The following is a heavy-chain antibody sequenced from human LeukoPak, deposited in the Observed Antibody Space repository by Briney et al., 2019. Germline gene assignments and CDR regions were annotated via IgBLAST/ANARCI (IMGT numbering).Heavy chain of an antibody. Sequence: SETLPLTCTVSGGSISNYYWSWIRQPPGKGLEWIGHIYYTGSTNYNPSLKSRVTISVDTSKNQFSLKLSSVTAADTAVYYCARGSGFYGYWGQGTLVTVSS. J-gene: IGHJ4*02. CDR3: ARGSGFYGY. D-gene: IGHD6-19*01. V-gene: IGHV4-59*01. CDR2: IYYTGST. CDR1: GGSISNYY.